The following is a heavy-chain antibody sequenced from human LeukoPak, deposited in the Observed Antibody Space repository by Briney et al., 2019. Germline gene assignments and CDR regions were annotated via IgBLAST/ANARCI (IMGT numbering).Heavy chain of an antibody. CDR1: GFTFSDHY. V-gene: IGHV3-72*01. D-gene: IGHD6-13*01. J-gene: IGHJ4*02. CDR3: ARATGSSWRHFDY. CDR2: ARDKANSSTT. Sequence: QPGGSLRLSCAASGFTFSDHYMDWVRQAPGKGLEWVGRARDKANSSTTDYAASVKGRFTISRDESKNSVYLQVNSLKTEDTAVYYCARATGSSWRHFDYWGQGTLVTVSS.